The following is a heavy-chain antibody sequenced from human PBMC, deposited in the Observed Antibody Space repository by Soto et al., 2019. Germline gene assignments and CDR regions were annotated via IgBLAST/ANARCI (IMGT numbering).Heavy chain of an antibody. J-gene: IGHJ6*02. CDR2: IYYSGST. D-gene: IGHD6-6*01. CDR1: GGSISSGGYF. CDR3: AREGAAPYYYYGMDV. V-gene: IGHV4-31*03. Sequence: QVQLQESGPGLVKPSQTLSLTCTVSGGSISSGGYFWSWIRQHPGKGLEWIGFIYYSGSTYYNPSRKSRVTIPVDTSKNQFSLKLSSVTAADTAVYYCAREGAAPYYYYGMDVWGQGTTVTVSS.